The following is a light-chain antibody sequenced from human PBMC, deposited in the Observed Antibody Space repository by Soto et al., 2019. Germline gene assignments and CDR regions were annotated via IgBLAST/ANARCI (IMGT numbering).Light chain of an antibody. Sequence: DIQITQSPSSLSASIGERVIITCRASETISRYLNWYQSKPGKAPRLLIYAASTLQSGVPSRFSASGSGTEFTLTISSLQPEDFATYYCQQYHSYPLTLGQGTKVDIK. J-gene: IGKJ1*01. CDR1: ETISRY. V-gene: IGKV1-39*01. CDR3: QQYHSYPLT. CDR2: AAS.